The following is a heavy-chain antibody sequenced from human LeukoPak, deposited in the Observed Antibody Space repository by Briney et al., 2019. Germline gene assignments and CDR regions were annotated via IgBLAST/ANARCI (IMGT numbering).Heavy chain of an antibody. CDR3: VRALGDYWGQGDY. CDR1: GFTFSNHW. D-gene: IGHD3-16*01. CDR2: IDTDGSST. V-gene: IGHV3-74*01. J-gene: IGHJ4*02. Sequence: GGSLRLSCAASGFTFSNHWMYWVRQGPGKGLVWISDIDTDGSSTNYADSVKGRFTSSRDNAKNTLYLQMNSLGAADAAVYYCVRALGDYWGQGDYWGQGTLVTVSS.